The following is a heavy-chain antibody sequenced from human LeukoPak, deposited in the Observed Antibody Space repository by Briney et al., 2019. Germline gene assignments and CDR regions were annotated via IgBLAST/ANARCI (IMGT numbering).Heavy chain of an antibody. J-gene: IGHJ4*02. CDR2: IWYDGSNK. CDR3: ATLGQGSDY. V-gene: IGHV3-33*01. CDR1: GFTFSSYG. Sequence: GGSLRLSCAASGFTFSSYGMHWVRQAPGKGLEWVAVIWYDGSNKYYADSVKGRFTISRDNSKNTLYLRMNSPRAEDTAVYYCATLGQGSDYWGQGTLVTVSS.